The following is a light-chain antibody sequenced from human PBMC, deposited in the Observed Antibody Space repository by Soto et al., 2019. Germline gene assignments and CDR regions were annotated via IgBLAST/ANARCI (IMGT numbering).Light chain of an antibody. CDR3: QKYNNYPAT. CDR2: DAS. V-gene: IGKV1-5*01. CDR1: QSISHW. Sequence: DIQMTQSPSTLSASVGDRVTITCRASQSISHWLAWYQQKPGKAPKVLIYDASSLQSGVPSRFSGSGSGTKFTLTISSRQPDDFATYYCQKYNNYPATFGQGTKLEIK. J-gene: IGKJ2*01.